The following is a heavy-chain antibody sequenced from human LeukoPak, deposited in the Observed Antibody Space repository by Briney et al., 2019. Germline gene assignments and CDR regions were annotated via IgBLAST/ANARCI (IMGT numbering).Heavy chain of an antibody. J-gene: IGHJ4*02. CDR3: ARSVRRGFNFDS. CDR1: GGSFSGYY. D-gene: IGHD5-12*01. CDR2: INHSGST. Sequence: SETLSLTCAIYGGSFSGYYWSWIRQPPGKGLEWIGEINHSGSTNYNPSLKSLLTISVDTSKNQFSLKLRSVTAADTAVYYCARSVRRGFNFDSWGQGTLVIVSS. V-gene: IGHV4-34*01.